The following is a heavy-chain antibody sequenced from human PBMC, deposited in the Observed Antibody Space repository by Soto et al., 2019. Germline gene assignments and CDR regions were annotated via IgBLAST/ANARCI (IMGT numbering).Heavy chain of an antibody. Sequence: QVQLVQSGAEVKKPGASVKVSCKVSGYTLTELSMHWVRQAPGKGLEWMGVFDPEDGETIYAQKFQGRVTMTEDTSTDTAYMELSSLISEDTAVYYCATDTAHYYGSGTLPGDYYYYGMDVWGQGTTVTVSS. J-gene: IGHJ6*02. CDR2: FDPEDGET. CDR1: GYTLTELS. V-gene: IGHV1-24*01. CDR3: ATDTAHYYGSGTLPGDYYYYGMDV. D-gene: IGHD3-10*01.